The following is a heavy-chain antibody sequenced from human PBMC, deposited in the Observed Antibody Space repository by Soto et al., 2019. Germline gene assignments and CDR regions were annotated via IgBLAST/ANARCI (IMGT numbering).Heavy chain of an antibody. CDR1: GGSIKTVGYY. J-gene: IGHJ6*02. D-gene: IGHD6-6*01. CDR2: ISSSGSR. CDR3: AKESGGADSSTRYGLDV. V-gene: IGHV4-31*03. Sequence: TLSRTCSVSGGSIKTVGYYWTWIRQNPGTGLERIGYISSSGSRDYNPSLKSRLSMSLDASKNQFSLSLSSVTAADTAVYYCAKESGGADSSTRYGLDVWGQGTTVTVAS.